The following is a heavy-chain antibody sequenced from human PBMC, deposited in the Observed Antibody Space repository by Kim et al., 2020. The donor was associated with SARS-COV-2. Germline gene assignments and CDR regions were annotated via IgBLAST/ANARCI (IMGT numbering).Heavy chain of an antibody. CDR2: IYYSGST. J-gene: IGHJ6*02. Sequence: SETLSLTCTVSGGSISSGGYYWSWIRQHPGKGLEWIGYIYYSGSTYYNPSLKSRVTISVDTSKNQFSLKLSSVTAADTAMYYCARGQNYYYYGMDVWGQGTTVTVSS. CDR3: ARGQNYYYYGMDV. CDR1: GGSISSGGYY. V-gene: IGHV4-31*03.